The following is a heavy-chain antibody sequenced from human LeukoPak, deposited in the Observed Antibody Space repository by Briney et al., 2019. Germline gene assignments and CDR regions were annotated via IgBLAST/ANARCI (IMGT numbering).Heavy chain of an antibody. Sequence: WASVKVSCKTSGYTFTDYYIHWVRQAPGQGLEWMGWINSKSGGPKYAQRFQGRVTMTRDTSISTVYMELNTLISDDTAVYYCARYLSGYDYFDYWGQGTLVTVSS. CDR2: INSKSGGP. J-gene: IGHJ4*02. CDR1: GYTFTDYY. D-gene: IGHD5-12*01. CDR3: ARYLSGYDYFDY. V-gene: IGHV1-2*02.